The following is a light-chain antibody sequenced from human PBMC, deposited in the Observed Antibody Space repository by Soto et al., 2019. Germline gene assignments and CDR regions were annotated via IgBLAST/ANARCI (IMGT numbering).Light chain of an antibody. J-gene: IGKJ3*01. V-gene: IGKV4-1*01. CDR1: QSVLYSSKNKNY. CDR3: QQYYSSQFT. Sequence: DIVMTQSPDSLAVSLGERATINCKSSQSVLYSSKNKNYLAWYQQKPGQVPKLLIYWASTRESGVPDRFSGSGSGTDFTLTISSLQADDVEVYYCQQYYSSQFTFGPGTKADI. CDR2: WAS.